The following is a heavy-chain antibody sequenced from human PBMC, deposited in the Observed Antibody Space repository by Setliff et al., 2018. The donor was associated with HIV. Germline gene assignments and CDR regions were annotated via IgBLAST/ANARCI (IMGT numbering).Heavy chain of an antibody. CDR3: ARGIYSYGYLFDY. Sequence: PSETLSLTCTVSGGSISSGSYYWSWIRQPAGKGLEWIGRIYTSGSTNYNPSLKSRVSISVDTSKNQFSLKLSPVTAADTAVYYCARGIYSYGYLFDYWGQGTLVTVS. V-gene: IGHV4-61*02. D-gene: IGHD5-18*01. CDR2: IYTSGST. CDR1: GGSISSGSYY. J-gene: IGHJ4*02.